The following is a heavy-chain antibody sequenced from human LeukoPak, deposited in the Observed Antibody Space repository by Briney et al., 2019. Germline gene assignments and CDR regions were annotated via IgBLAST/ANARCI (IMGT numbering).Heavy chain of an antibody. V-gene: IGHV1-2*04. CDR2: INPNSGGT. CDR3: ARESDCSSTSCYDY. CDR1: GYTFTGYY. J-gene: IGHJ4*02. D-gene: IGHD2-2*01. Sequence: ASVEVSCKASGYTFTGYYMHWVRQAPGQGLEWMGWINPNSGGTNYAQKFQGWVTMTRDTSISTAYMELSRLRSDDTAVYYCARESDCSSTSCYDYWGQGTLVTVSS.